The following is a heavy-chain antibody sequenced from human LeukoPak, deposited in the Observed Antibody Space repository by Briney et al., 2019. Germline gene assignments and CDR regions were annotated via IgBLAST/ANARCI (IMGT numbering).Heavy chain of an antibody. CDR2: IFSSGST. CDR3: ARGVSGFSRIFDY. V-gene: IGHV4-59*01. J-gene: IGHJ4*02. Sequence: SETLSLTCTVSRDSIRSYYWSWIRQPPGKELDWIGCIFSSGSTNYKPTLKSRVSISVDTSKKQFSLELSSVTAADTAVYYCARGVSGFSRIFDYWGQGTLVTVSS. D-gene: IGHD2-15*01. CDR1: RDSIRSYY.